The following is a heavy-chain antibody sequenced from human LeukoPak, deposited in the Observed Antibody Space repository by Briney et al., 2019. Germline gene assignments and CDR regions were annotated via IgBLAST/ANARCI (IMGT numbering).Heavy chain of an antibody. D-gene: IGHD3-3*01. V-gene: IGHV1-24*01. CDR1: XXXLTELS. J-gene: IGHJ4*02. CDR3: ATGSGYYITFDY. Sequence: KXSCXVXXXXLTELSMHWVRQAPGKGLEWMGGFDPEDGETIYAQKFQGRVTMTEDTSTDTAYMELSSLRSEDTAVYYCATGSGYYITFDYWGQGTLVTVSS. CDR2: FDPEDGET.